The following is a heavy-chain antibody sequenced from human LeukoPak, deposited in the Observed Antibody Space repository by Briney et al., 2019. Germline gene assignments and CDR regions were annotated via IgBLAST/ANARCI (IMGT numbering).Heavy chain of an antibody. CDR3: ASRVYYYGSGGFDY. Sequence: SETLSLTCTVSGGSISSGGYYWSWIRQHPGKGLEWIGYIYYSGSTYYNPSLKSRVTISVDTSKNQFSLKLGSVTAADTAVYYCASRVYYYGSGGFDYWGQGTLVTVSS. V-gene: IGHV4-31*03. J-gene: IGHJ4*02. CDR1: GGSISSGGYY. CDR2: IYYSGST. D-gene: IGHD3-10*01.